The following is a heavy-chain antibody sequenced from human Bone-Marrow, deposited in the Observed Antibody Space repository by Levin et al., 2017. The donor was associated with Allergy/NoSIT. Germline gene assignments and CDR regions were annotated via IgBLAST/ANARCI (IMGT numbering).Heavy chain of an antibody. Sequence: GGSLRLSCAASGFIFSNYAMNWVRQTPGGGLEWLAIISSSGTTMYYADSVKGRFTISRDNSEHTVYLQMNSLRADDTAIYYCAKAVADTTAVFFEYWGQGTLVTVSS. CDR1: GFIFSNYA. V-gene: IGHV3-23*01. J-gene: IGHJ4*02. CDR3: AKAVADTTAVFFEY. D-gene: IGHD6-13*01. CDR2: ISSSGTTM.